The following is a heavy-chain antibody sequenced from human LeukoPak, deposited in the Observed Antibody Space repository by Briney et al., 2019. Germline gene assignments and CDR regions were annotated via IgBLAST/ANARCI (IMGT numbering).Heavy chain of an antibody. CDR2: ISSSSSYI. V-gene: IGHV3-21*01. Sequence: GGSLRLPCAASGFTFSSYSMNWVRQAPGKGLEWVSSISSSSSYIYYADSVKGRFTISRDNAKNSLYLQMNSLRAEDTAVYYCARDRRFPYYYDSSGYYFDYWGQGTLVTVSS. CDR1: GFTFSSYS. J-gene: IGHJ4*02. D-gene: IGHD3-22*01. CDR3: ARDRRFPYYYDSSGYYFDY.